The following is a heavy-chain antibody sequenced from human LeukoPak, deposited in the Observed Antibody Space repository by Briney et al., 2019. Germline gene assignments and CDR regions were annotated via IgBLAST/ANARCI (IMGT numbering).Heavy chain of an antibody. Sequence: GGSLRLSCALSGFTFSDHYMDWVRQAPGKGLEWVGRSRNRAKSYTTDYAASVKGRFTISRDDSKSTLYLQMNSLGTEDTAVYYCSRDATGDHWGQGTLVIVSS. J-gene: IGHJ4*02. CDR1: GFTFSDHY. CDR3: SRDATGDH. CDR2: SRNRAKSYTT. V-gene: IGHV3-72*01.